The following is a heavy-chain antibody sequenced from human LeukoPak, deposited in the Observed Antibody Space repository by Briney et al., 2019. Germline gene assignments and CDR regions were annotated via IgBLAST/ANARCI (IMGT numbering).Heavy chain of an antibody. CDR3: ARSIDWFDP. V-gene: IGHV5-51*01. D-gene: IGHD2-15*01. CDR1: GYSFTSYW. Sequence: GESLKISCKGSGYSFTSYWIGRVRQTPAKGLEWMGIIYPGDSDTRYIPSFQGQVTIPAEKSISTAYLQWSSLKASDTAMYYCARSIDWFDPWGQGTLVTVSS. CDR2: IYPGDSDT. J-gene: IGHJ5*02.